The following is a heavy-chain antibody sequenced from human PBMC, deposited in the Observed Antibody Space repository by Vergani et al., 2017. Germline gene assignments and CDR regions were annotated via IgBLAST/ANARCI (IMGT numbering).Heavy chain of an antibody. CDR3: AKDRRGGEGQQPNWFDP. CDR1: GFTFSSYA. J-gene: IGHJ5*02. D-gene: IGHD6-13*01. Sequence: EVQLLESGGGLVQPGGSLRLSCAASGFTFSSYAMSWVRQAPGKGLEWVSAISGSGGSTYYADSVKGRFTISRDNSKTTLYLQMNSLRAEDTAVYYCAKDRRGGEGQQPNWFDPWGQGTLVTVSS. V-gene: IGHV3-23*01. CDR2: ISGSGGST.